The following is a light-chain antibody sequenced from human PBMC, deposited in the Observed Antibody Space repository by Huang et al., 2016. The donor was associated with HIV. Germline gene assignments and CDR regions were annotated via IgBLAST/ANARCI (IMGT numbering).Light chain of an antibody. CDR2: DAS. J-gene: IGKJ4*01. Sequence: DIQMTQSPSSLSQSVGDRVTITCQASQDISNYLNWYQQKPGKAPKLLIYDASHLESGVPSRFSGGGSGTDFTVTISSLRPEDVATYYCQQYDNLPLTFGGGTTVEIK. CDR1: QDISNY. CDR3: QQYDNLPLT. V-gene: IGKV1-33*01.